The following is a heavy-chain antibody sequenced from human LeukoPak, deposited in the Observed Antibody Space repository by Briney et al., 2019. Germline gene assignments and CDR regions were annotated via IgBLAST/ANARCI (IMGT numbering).Heavy chain of an antibody. CDR3: AREEVVVVAALDY. D-gene: IGHD2-15*01. V-gene: IGHV4-31*03. J-gene: IGHJ4*02. CDR2: IYYSGST. Sequence: SQTLSLTCTVSGGSISSGGYYWSWIRQHPGKGLEWIGYIYYSGSTYYNPSLKSRVTISVDTSKNQFSLKLSSVTAADTAVYYCAREEVVVVAALDYWGQGTLVTVSS. CDR1: GGSISSGGYY.